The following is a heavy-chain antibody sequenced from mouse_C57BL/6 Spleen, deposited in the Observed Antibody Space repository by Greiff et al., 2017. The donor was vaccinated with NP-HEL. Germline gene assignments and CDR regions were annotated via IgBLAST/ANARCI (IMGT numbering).Heavy chain of an antibody. CDR2: INPNNGGT. J-gene: IGHJ2*01. V-gene: IGHV1-18*01. CDR1: GYTFTDYN. D-gene: IGHD1-1*01. CDR3: ARGLLRSLYYFDY. Sequence: VQLQQSGPELVKPGASVKIPCKASGYTFTDYNMDWVKQSHGKSLEWIGDINPNNGGTIYNQKFKGKATLTVDKSSSTAYMELRSLTSDDTAVYYCARGLLRSLYYFDYWGQGTTLTVSS.